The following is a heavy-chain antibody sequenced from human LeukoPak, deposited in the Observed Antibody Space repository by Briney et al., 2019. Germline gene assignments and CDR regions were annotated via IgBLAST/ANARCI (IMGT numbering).Heavy chain of an antibody. D-gene: IGHD3-3*01. CDR3: ARDWGYDFWSGYYPYFDY. V-gene: IGHV1-18*01. CDR1: GYTFTSYG. CDR2: ISAYNGNT. Sequence: ASVKVSCKASGYTFTSYGISWVRQAPGQGLEWMGWISAYNGNTNYAQKLQGRVTMTTDTSTSTAYMELRSLRSDDTAMYYCARDWGYDFWSGYYPYFDYWGQGTLVTVSS. J-gene: IGHJ4*02.